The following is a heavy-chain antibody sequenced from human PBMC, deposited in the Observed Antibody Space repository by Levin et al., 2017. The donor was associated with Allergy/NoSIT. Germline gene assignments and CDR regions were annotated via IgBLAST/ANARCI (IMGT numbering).Heavy chain of an antibody. J-gene: IGHJ4*02. D-gene: IGHD5-12*01. CDR3: AKDYRGHFDY. CDR1: GFTFSNFG. V-gene: IGHV3-23*01. CDR2: LSGNGVKT. Sequence: GESLKISCAASGFTFSNFGMSWVRQAPGRGLEWVSALSGNGVKTYYADSVKGRFTIFRDNSQNTLWLQMDSLRADDTAVYYCAKDYRGHFDYWGQGTLVTVSS.